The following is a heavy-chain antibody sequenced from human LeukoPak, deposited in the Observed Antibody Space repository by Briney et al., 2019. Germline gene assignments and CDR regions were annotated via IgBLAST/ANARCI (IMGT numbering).Heavy chain of an antibody. CDR2: ISYDGSNK. CDR3: AKDQAGKYSGYDSGFDY. J-gene: IGHJ4*02. CDR1: GFTFSSYG. D-gene: IGHD5-12*01. Sequence: GGSLRLSCAASGFTFSSYGMHWVRQAPGKGLEWVAVISYDGSNKYYADSVKGRFTISRDNSKNTLYLQMNSLRAEDTAVYYCAKDQAGKYSGYDSGFDYWGQGTLVTVSS. V-gene: IGHV3-30*18.